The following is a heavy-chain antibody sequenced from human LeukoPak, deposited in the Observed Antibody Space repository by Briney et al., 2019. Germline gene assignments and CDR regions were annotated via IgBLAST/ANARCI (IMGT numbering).Heavy chain of an antibody. CDR3: ARGYSGYLNPYYYMDV. V-gene: IGHV1-2*02. Sequence: ASVKVSCKASGYTFTGYYMHWVRQAPGQGLEWMGWINPNSGGTNYAQKFQSRVTMTRDTSISTAYMELRRLRSDDTAVYYCARGYSGYLNPYYYMDVWGKGTTVTVSS. CDR1: GYTFTGYY. CDR2: INPNSGGT. D-gene: IGHD5-12*01. J-gene: IGHJ6*03.